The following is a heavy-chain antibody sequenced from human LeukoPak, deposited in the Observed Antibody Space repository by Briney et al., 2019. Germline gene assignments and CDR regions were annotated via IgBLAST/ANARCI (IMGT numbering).Heavy chain of an antibody. Sequence: SETLSLTCAVYGGSFSGYYWSWIRQPPGKGLEWIGEINHSGSTNYSPSLKSRVTISVDTSKNQFSLKLSSVTAADTAVYYCARGPHYYYDSSGYYPPRWGQGTLVTVSS. J-gene: IGHJ4*02. CDR1: GGSFSGYY. D-gene: IGHD3-22*01. CDR3: ARGPHYYYDSSGYYPPR. V-gene: IGHV4-34*01. CDR2: INHSGST.